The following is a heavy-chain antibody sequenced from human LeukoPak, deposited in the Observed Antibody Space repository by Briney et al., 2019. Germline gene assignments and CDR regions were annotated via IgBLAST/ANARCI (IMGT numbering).Heavy chain of an antibody. V-gene: IGHV3-23*01. Sequence: GSLRLSCAASGFTFSSYAMNWARQAPGRGLEWVSFIGDSGGPTYYADSVKGRFTISRDSSKNTLYLQMNSLRAEDTAVYYCAKARAGYSYGRDLFDYWGQGTLVTVSS. CDR1: GFTFSSYA. D-gene: IGHD5-18*01. CDR2: IGDSGGPT. CDR3: AKARAGYSYGRDLFDY. J-gene: IGHJ4*02.